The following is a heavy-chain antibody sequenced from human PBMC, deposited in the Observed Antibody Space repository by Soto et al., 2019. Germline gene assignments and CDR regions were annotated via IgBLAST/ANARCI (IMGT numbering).Heavy chain of an antibody. J-gene: IGHJ6*02. CDR1: GFTFSSYS. CDR3: ARVNGYYYYGMDV. V-gene: IGHV3-48*01. CDR2: ISSSSSTI. D-gene: IGHD3-22*01. Sequence: GGSLRLSCAASGFTFSSYSMNWVRQAPGKGLEWVSYISSSSSTIYYADSVKGRFTISRDNAKNSLYLQMNSLRAEDTAVYYCARVNGYYYYGMDVWGQGTTVTVSS.